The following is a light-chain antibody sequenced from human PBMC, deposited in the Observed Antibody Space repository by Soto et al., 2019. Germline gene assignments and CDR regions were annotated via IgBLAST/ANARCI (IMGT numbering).Light chain of an antibody. V-gene: IGLV1-51*01. CDR1: SSNIGNSY. CDR2: ANN. J-gene: IGLJ1*01. CDR3: GSWDSSLSAYV. Sequence: QSVLTQPPSVSAAPGQKVTISCSGSSSNIGNSYVSWYQQLPGTAPRLLIYANNKRPSGIPDRFSGSKSGTSATLGITGFQTGDEADYYCGSWDSSLSAYVFGTGTKVTVL.